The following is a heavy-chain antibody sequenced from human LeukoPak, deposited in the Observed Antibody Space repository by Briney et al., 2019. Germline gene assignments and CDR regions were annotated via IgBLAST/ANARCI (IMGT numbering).Heavy chain of an antibody. CDR2: INWNSDKI. CDR3: GEDMRKKSDYPSFDS. CDR1: GFTFDDYA. J-gene: IGHJ4*02. D-gene: IGHD3-16*01. Sequence: SGRSLRLSCAASGFTFDDYAMHWVRQIPGKGLEWVSGINWNSDKIAYADSVKGRFTISRDNAKNSLYLQMNGLRSEDTALYYCGEDMRKKSDYPSFDSWGQGTQVTVSS. V-gene: IGHV3-9*01.